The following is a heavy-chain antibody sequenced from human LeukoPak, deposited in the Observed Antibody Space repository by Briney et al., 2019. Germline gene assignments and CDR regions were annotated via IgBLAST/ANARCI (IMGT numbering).Heavy chain of an antibody. D-gene: IGHD3-16*01. Sequence: GGSLRLSCAASGFTFSSYGMHWVRQAPGKGLEWVAVISYDGSNKYFADSVKGRFTISRYNSKNTLYLQMNSLRAEDTAVYYCAKVKGEVIGAFDIWGQGTMVTVSS. CDR1: GFTFSSYG. CDR3: AKVKGEVIGAFDI. CDR2: ISYDGSNK. V-gene: IGHV3-30*18. J-gene: IGHJ3*02.